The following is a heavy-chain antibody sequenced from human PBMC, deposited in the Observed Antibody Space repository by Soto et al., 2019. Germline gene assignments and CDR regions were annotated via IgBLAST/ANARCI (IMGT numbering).Heavy chain of an antibody. CDR2: IIPILGIA. CDR3: ARMVAASLSWFDP. CDR1: GGTLSSYT. Sequence: SVKVSCKASGGTLSSYTISWVRQAPGQGLEWMGRIIPILGIANYAQKFQGRVTITADKSTSTAYMELSSLRSEDTAVYYCARMVAASLSWFDPWGQGTLVTVSS. V-gene: IGHV1-69*02. D-gene: IGHD2-15*01. J-gene: IGHJ5*02.